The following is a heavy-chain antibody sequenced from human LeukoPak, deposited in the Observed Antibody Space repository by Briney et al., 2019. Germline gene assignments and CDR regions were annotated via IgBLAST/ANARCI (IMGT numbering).Heavy chain of an antibody. J-gene: IGHJ4*02. CDR3: ARSRPMVRGPKYYFDY. Sequence: SVTLSLTCTASGGRISGYYWSWIRQPPEEGREGIGYTYYSASTNYNPSLKSRVTISVDTSKNQFSHKLSSVTAADTAVYYSARSRPMVRGPKYYFDYWGQGTLVTVSS. CDR1: GGRISGYY. V-gene: IGHV4-59*01. CDR2: TYYSAST. D-gene: IGHD3-10*01.